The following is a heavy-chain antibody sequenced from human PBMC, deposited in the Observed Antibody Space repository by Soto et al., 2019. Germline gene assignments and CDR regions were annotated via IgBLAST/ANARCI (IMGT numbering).Heavy chain of an antibody. V-gene: IGHV1-3*01. D-gene: IGHD3-16*02. Sequence: ASVKVSCKASGYIFTTYALHWVRQAPGQRLEWMGWINAGKGNTKYSQKFQDRVTITRDTSASVAYMELSSLASEDTAVYYCARSEVIPEGCDYWGQGNLVTVSS. CDR1: GYIFTTYA. CDR3: ARSEVIPEGCDY. J-gene: IGHJ4*02. CDR2: INAGKGNT.